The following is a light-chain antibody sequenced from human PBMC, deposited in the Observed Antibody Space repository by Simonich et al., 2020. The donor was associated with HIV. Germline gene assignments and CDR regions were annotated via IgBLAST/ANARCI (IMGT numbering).Light chain of an antibody. CDR1: QGVSSD. J-gene: IGKJ5*01. CDR3: QQYNNWPIT. Sequence: EIVMTQSPATLSVSPGERATLSCRASQGVSSDLAWYQQKLGQAPRLLIYGASTRATGIPARFSGSGSGTEFTLTISSMQSEDFADYYCQQYNNWPITFGQGTRLEIK. V-gene: IGKV3-15*01. CDR2: GAS.